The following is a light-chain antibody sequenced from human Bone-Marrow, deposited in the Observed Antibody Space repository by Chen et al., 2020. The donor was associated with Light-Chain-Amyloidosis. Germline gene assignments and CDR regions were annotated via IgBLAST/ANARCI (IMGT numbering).Light chain of an antibody. CDR1: QHIRNH. V-gene: IGKV1-6*01. CDR2: GAA. J-gene: IGKJ4*02. CDR3: LQDFNYPHA. Sequence: IQMTQSPSSLSASVGDTVTITCRASQHIRNHLGCYQQKPGKAPQLLISGAATLQSGVPPRFSGSGSGTDFTLTITNLQPEDSATYYCLQDFNYPHAFGRGTTLKI.